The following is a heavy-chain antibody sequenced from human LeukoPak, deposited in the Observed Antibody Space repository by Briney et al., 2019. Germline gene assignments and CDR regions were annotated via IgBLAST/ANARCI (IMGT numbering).Heavy chain of an antibody. V-gene: IGHV4-34*01. D-gene: IGHD6-19*01. CDR2: INHSGST. CDR3: ARFTLKWLVRNWFDP. CDR1: GGSFSGYY. J-gene: IGHJ5*02. Sequence: PSETLSLTCAVYGGSFSGYYWSWLRQPPGKGLEWTGEINHSGSTNYNPSLKSRVTISVDTSKNQFSLKLSSVTAADTAVYYCARFTLKWLVRNWFDPWRQGTLVTVSS.